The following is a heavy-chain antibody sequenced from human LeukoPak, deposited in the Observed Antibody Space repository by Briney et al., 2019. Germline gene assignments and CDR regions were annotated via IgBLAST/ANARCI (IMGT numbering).Heavy chain of an antibody. J-gene: IGHJ4*02. CDR1: GYTFTGYI. CDR2: INPNSGGT. Sequence: GASVKVSCKASGYTFTGYIMHWVRQAPGQGLEWMGWINPNSGGTNYAQKFQGRVTMTRDTSISTAYMELSRLRSDDTAVYYCARSRLTMVRGVNPSDYWGQGTLVTVSS. D-gene: IGHD3-10*01. CDR3: ARSRLTMVRGVNPSDY. V-gene: IGHV1-2*02.